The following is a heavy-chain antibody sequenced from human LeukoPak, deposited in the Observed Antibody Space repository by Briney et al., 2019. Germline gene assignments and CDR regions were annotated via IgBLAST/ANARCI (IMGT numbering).Heavy chain of an antibody. CDR3: ARDRGGITIFGVVIH. Sequence: ASVKVSCKASGYTFTSYAVHWVRQAPGQRPEWMGWMNIGNGNTKYSQNLQDRITIIRDASANTVYMELSSLRSEDTAVYYCARDRGGITIFGVVIHWGQGTLVTVSS. CDR2: MNIGNGNT. D-gene: IGHD3-3*01. V-gene: IGHV1-3*04. J-gene: IGHJ4*02. CDR1: GYTFTSYA.